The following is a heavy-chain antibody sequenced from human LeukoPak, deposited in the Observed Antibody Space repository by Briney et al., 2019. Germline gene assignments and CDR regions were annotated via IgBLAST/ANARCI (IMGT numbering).Heavy chain of an antibody. Sequence: SQTLSLTCTVSGGSISSGGYYWSWIRQPPGKGLEWIGYIYHSGSTYYNPSLKSRVTISVDRSKNQFSLKLSSVTAADTAVYYCARVLVVPAAAHFDYWGQGTLVTVSS. CDR2: IYHSGST. D-gene: IGHD2-2*01. J-gene: IGHJ4*02. CDR3: ARVLVVPAAAHFDY. CDR1: GGSISSGGYY. V-gene: IGHV4-30-2*01.